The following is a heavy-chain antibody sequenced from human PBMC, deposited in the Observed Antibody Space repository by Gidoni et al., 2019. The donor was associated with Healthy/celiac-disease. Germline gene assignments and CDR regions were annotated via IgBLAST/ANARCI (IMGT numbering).Heavy chain of an antibody. CDR2: ISYDGSNK. CDR1: GFTFSSYG. V-gene: IGHV3-30*03. D-gene: IGHD4-17*01. Sequence: QVQLVESGGGVVQPGRSLRLSCAASGFTFSSYGMPWVRQAPGKGLEWGAGISYDGSNKYYADTVKGRFTISRDNSKNTLYLQMNSLRAEDTAVYYCARVSRQDYGDQYYFDYWGQGTLVTVSS. J-gene: IGHJ4*02. CDR3: ARVSRQDYGDQYYFDY.